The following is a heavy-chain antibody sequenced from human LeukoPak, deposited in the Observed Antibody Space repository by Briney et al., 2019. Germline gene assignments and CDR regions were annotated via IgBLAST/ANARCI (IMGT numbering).Heavy chain of an antibody. V-gene: IGHV3-48*03. CDR1: GFTFSSYE. CDR3: ARSSYSGSYWR. J-gene: IGHJ4*02. D-gene: IGHD1-26*01. CDR2: ISSSGSTI. Sequence: GGSLRLSCAASGFTFSSYEMNWVRQAPGKGLEWVSYISSSGSTIYYADSVKGRFTISRDNAKNSLYLQMNSLRAEDTAVYYCARSSYSGSYWRWGQGTLVTVSS.